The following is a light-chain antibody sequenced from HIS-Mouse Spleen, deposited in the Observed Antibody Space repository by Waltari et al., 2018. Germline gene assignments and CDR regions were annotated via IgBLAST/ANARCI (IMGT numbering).Light chain of an antibody. J-gene: IGLJ2*01. CDR1: SSDVGGYNY. Sequence: QSALTQPRSVSGSPGQSVTISCTGTSSDVGGYNYVSWYQQHPGKAPKLMIYDFSKRPSGVPVRCSGSKSGNTASLTISGLQAEDEADYYCCSYAGSYTLVFGGGTKLTVL. V-gene: IGLV2-11*01. CDR2: DFS. CDR3: CSYAGSYTLV.